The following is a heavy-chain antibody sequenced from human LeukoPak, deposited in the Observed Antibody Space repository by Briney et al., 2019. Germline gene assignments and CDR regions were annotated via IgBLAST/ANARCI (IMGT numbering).Heavy chain of an antibody. V-gene: IGHV3-21*01. CDR3: PRDQEVPTGIIDYYYYYMDV. J-gene: IGHJ6*03. CDR2: ISISSTYI. Sequence: GGSLRLSCAASGFTFSSDSMNSVRQAPAKGLEWVSSISISSTYIYYADSVKGRFTISRDNAKHSLYLHMNSLRDEDTALYVCPRDQEVPTGIIDYYYYYMDVWGKGTTVTVPS. CDR1: GFTFSSDS. D-gene: IGHD2-2*02.